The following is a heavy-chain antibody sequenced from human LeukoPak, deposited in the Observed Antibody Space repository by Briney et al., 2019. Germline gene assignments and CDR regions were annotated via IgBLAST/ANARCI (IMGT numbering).Heavy chain of an antibody. CDR3: ARDAGEYSSGWFDY. D-gene: IGHD6-19*01. Sequence: SETLSLTCTVSGGSISSYYWSWIRQPPGKGLEWIGYIYYSGSTNYNPSLKSRVTISVDTSKKPLSLKLSSVTAADTAVYYCARDAGEYSSGWFDYWGQRTLVTASS. V-gene: IGHV4-59*01. CDR1: GGSISSYY. J-gene: IGHJ4*02. CDR2: IYYSGST.